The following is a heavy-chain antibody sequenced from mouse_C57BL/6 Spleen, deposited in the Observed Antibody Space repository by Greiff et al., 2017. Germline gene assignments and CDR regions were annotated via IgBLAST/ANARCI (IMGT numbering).Heavy chain of an antibody. V-gene: IGHV1-18*01. D-gene: IGHD3-2*02. CDR3: ARSGSSDLDY. CDR1: GYTFTDYN. CDR2: INPNNGGT. J-gene: IGHJ2*01. Sequence: EVKLMESGPELVKPGASVKIPCKASGYTFTDYNMDWVKQSHGKSLEWIGDINPNNGGTIYNQKFKGKATLTVDKSSSTAYMELRSLTSEDTAVYYCARSGSSDLDYWGQGTTLTVSS.